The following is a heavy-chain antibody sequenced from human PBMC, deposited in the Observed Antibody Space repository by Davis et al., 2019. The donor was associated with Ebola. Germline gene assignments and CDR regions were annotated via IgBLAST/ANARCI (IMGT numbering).Heavy chain of an antibody. CDR1: GFTFSSYG. CDR2: ISYDETNK. J-gene: IGHJ6*02. Sequence: PGGSLRLSCAASGFTFSSYGMHWVRQAPGKGPEWVAVISYDETNKDYADSVKGRFTISRDNSKNTLYLQMNSLRAEDTAVYYCARESWYCRTTSCYHYYYYGMDVWGQGTTVTVSS. V-gene: IGHV3-30*03. CDR3: ARESWYCRTTSCYHYYYYGMDV. D-gene: IGHD2-2*01.